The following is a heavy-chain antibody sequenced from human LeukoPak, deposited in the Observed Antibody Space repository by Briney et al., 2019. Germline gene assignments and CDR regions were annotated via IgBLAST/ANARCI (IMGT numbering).Heavy chain of an antibody. V-gene: IGHV3-11*05. D-gene: IGHD6-13*01. J-gene: IGHJ4*02. CDR1: GFTFSDYY. CDR3: ARAANTAAGTPTLAIDY. Sequence: KSGGSLRLSCVASGFTFSDYYMSWIRQAPGKGLEWVSYIPSTSSYTSYADSVKGRFTISRDNAKNSLYLQMSSLRVEDTAVYYCARAANTAAGTPTLAIDYWGQGTLVTVSS. CDR2: IPSTSSYT.